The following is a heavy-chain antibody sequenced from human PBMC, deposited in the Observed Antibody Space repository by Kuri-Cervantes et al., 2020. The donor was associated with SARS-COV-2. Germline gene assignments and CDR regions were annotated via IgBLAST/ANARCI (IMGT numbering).Heavy chain of an antibody. CDR1: EFTFDDYA. CDR2: ISWNSGSI. CDR3: AKAMQWLVPWDAFDI. V-gene: IGHV3-9*01. D-gene: IGHD6-19*01. J-gene: IGHJ3*02. Sequence: SLKISCAASEFTFDDYAMHWVRQAPGKGLEWVSGISWNSGSIGYADSVKGRFTISRDNAKNSLYLQMNSLRAEDTALYYCAKAMQWLVPWDAFDIWGQGTMVTVSS.